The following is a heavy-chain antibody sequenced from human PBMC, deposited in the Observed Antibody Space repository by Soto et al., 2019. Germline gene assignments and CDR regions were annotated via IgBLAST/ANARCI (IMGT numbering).Heavy chain of an antibody. CDR1: GGSISSGDYY. V-gene: IGHV4-30-4*02. J-gene: IGHJ4*02. CDR2: IYYTGTT. CDR3: ARGPGASDYYFDY. Sequence: PSETLSLTCTVSGGSISSGDYYWSWIRQPPGKGLEWIGYIYYTGTTCYNPSLKSRVTISVDTSNNQFSLKLTSVTAADTAVYYCARGPGASDYYFDYWGPGTLVTVSS. D-gene: IGHD3-10*01.